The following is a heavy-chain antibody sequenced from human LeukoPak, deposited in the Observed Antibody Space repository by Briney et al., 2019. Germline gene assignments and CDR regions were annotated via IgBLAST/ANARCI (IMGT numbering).Heavy chain of an antibody. J-gene: IGHJ6*02. D-gene: IGHD3-3*01. Sequence: GGSLRLSCAASGFIFTSYSMNWVRQAPGKGLEWVSTISGGGGSTYYADSVKGRFTISRDNSKNTLYLQMNSLRAEDTAVYYCAKDGYDFWSGTYYYYYGMDVWGQGTTVTVSS. CDR1: GFIFTSYS. V-gene: IGHV3-23*01. CDR3: AKDGYDFWSGTYYYYYGMDV. CDR2: ISGGGGST.